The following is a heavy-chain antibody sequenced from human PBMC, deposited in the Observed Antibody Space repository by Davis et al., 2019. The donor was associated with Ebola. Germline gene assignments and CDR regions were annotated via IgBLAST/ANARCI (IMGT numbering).Heavy chain of an antibody. D-gene: IGHD2-15*01. CDR3: ARDWGGYCSGGSCRAFDF. V-gene: IGHV1-46*01. CDR1: GYTFTSYY. CDR2: INPSDGST. Sequence: ASVKVSCKASGYTFTSYYLHWVRQSPGQGLEWMGLINPSDGSTFYAQKFQGRVTMTRDTSTRTVYMDLRSLRSDDTAIYYCARDWGGYCSGGSCRAFDFWGEGTLVTVSS. J-gene: IGHJ4*02.